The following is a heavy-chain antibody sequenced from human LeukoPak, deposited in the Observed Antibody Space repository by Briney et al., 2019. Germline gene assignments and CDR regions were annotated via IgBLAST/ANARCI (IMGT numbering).Heavy chain of an antibody. CDR2: ISPSSDYM. Sequence: PGKSLRLSCAASGFTFSTYTLDWVRQAPGKGLEWVSSISPSSDYMYYADSVKGRFTISRDNAKNSVYLLMNNLRAEDTAVYYCARDPTTGYYKGQAFDIWGQGTMVTVSS. CDR1: GFTFSTYT. J-gene: IGHJ3*02. V-gene: IGHV3-21*01. CDR3: ARDPTTGYYKGQAFDI. D-gene: IGHD3-9*01.